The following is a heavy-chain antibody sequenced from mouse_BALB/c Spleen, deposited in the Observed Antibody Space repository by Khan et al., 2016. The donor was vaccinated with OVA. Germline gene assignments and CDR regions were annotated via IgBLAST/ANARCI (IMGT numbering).Heavy chain of an antibody. CDR2: ISPANGNT. J-gene: IGHJ1*01. Sequence: VQLKESGAELVKPGASVKLSCTASGFNIKDTYMHWVKQRPEQGLEWIGRISPANGNTKYDPKFQGKATITADTSSNTSCLQLSSLTSEDTAVYYCDRPSYDPRYFEVWGAGTTVTVSS. D-gene: IGHD2-3*01. CDR1: GFNIKDTY. V-gene: IGHV14-3*02. CDR3: DRPSYDPRYFEV.